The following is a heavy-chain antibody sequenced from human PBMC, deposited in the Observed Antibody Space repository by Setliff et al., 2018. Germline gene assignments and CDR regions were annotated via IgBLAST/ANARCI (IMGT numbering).Heavy chain of an antibody. CDR2: INPNSGGT. Sequence: ASVKVSCKASGYTFTGYYMHWVRQAPGQGLEWMGWINPNSGGTNYAQKFQGRVTMTRDTSIGTAYMEVSRLRSDDTAVYYCARVDTGMGLPFDYWGQGTLVTVSS. D-gene: IGHD5-18*01. V-gene: IGHV1-2*02. CDR3: ARVDTGMGLPFDY. CDR1: GYTFTGYY. J-gene: IGHJ4*02.